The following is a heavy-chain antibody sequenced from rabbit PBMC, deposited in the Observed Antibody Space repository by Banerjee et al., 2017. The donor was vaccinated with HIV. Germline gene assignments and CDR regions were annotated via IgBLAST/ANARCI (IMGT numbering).Heavy chain of an antibody. J-gene: IGHJ3*01. CDR3: ARAYAGGIGYYGLDL. D-gene: IGHD1-1*01. V-gene: IGHV1S45*01. Sequence: QTQLVESGGGLVQPGGSLKLSCKASAFDLSTYGMSWVRQAPGKGLEWIACIDGGNSDSTYYASWAKGRFTVSKTSSTTVTLQMTSLTAADTATYFCARAYAGGIGYYGLDLWGQGTLVTVS. CDR2: IDGGNSDST. CDR1: AFDLSTYG.